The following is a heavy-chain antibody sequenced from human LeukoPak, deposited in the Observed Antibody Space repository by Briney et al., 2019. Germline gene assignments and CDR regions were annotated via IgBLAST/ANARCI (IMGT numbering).Heavy chain of an antibody. CDR2: IYSGGST. CDR3: ASPYYDFWSGWAAFDI. J-gene: IGHJ3*02. Sequence: GGSLRLSCAASGFTVSSNYMSWVRQAPGKGLEWVSVIYSGGSTYYADSVKGRFTISRDNSKNTLYLQMNSLRAEDTAVYYCASPYYDFWSGWAAFDIWGQGTMVTVSS. CDR1: GFTVSSNY. V-gene: IGHV3-53*01. D-gene: IGHD3-3*01.